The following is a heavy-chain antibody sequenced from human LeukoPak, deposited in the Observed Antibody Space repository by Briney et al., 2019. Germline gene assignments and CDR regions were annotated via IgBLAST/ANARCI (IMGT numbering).Heavy chain of an antibody. D-gene: IGHD4-17*01. J-gene: IGHJ4*02. CDR3: AREHTTVTSLLDY. Sequence: GGSLRLSCAASEFTFNSYGIHWVRQAPGKGLEWVAVIWYDGNNKYYADSVKGRFTISRDSSKNMMYLQMNSLRAEDTAVYYCAREHTTVTSLLDYWGQGTLVTVSS. CDR2: IWYDGNNK. CDR1: EFTFNSYG. V-gene: IGHV3-33*01.